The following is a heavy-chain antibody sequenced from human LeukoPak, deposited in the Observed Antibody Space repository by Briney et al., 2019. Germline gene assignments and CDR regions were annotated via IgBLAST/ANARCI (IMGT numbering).Heavy chain of an antibody. J-gene: IGHJ4*02. Sequence: PGGSLRLSCAASGFTFDDYAMHWVRQAPGKGLEWVSGISWNSGSIGYADSVKGRFTISRDNAKNSLYLQMNSLRAEDMALYYCAKESNRAGGFDYWGQGTLVTVSS. CDR3: AKESNRAGGFDY. D-gene: IGHD1-14*01. CDR2: ISWNSGSI. V-gene: IGHV3-9*03. CDR1: GFTFDDYA.